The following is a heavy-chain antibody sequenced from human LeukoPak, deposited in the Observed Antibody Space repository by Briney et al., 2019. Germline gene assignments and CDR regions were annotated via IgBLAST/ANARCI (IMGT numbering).Heavy chain of an antibody. CDR2: INHSGST. J-gene: IGHJ6*02. CDR3: ARDRVRGVIKSYYYGMDV. V-gene: IGHV4-34*01. CDR1: GGSFSGYY. D-gene: IGHD3-10*01. Sequence: SGTLSLTCAVYGGSFSGYYWSWIRQPPGKGLEWIGEINHSGSTNYNPSLKSRVTISVDTSKNQFSLKLSSVTAADTAVYYCARDRVRGVIKSYYYGMDVWGQGTTVTVSS.